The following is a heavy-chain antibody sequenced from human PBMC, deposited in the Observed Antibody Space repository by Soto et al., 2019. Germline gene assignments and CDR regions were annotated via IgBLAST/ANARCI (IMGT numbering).Heavy chain of an antibody. D-gene: IGHD3-10*01. CDR3: ARGWFGPDV. J-gene: IGHJ6*04. CDR2: IDNAGTDS. Sequence: EVQLVESGGGLVQPGGSLRLSCAASGFTLSGRSMHWVRQAPGKGLVWVSGIDNAGTDSTYADSVKGRFTSSRDNATNMLYLQMNSLRVEDTAVYYFARGWFGPDVWGKGTTVTVSS. CDR1: GFTLSGRS. V-gene: IGHV3-74*01.